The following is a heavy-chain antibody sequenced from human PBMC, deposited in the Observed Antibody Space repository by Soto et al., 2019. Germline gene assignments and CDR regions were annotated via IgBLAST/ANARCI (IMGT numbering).Heavy chain of an antibody. J-gene: IGHJ3*02. Sequence: QVQLVQSGAEVKKPGASVKVSCKASGYTFTSYGISWVRQAPGQGLEWMGWISAYNGNTTYEQRLNGRVTMTTDTSTRIAYMEVRSRRSDDTAVYYCAGGRYYLLSLGDFDIWGQGTMVAVSS. CDR2: ISAYNGNT. D-gene: IGHD2-2*01. V-gene: IGHV1-18*01. CDR3: AGGRYYLLSLGDFDI. CDR1: GYTFTSYG.